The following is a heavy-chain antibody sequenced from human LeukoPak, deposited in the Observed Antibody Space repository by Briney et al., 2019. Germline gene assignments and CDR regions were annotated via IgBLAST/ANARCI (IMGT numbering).Heavy chain of an antibody. Sequence: GGSLRLSCAASGFTFSNYGMSWVRQAPGKGLEWVAFIRYDGSNKYYADSVKGRFTISRDNSKNTLYLQMNSLRAEDTAVYYCAKCLYSSSFYGMDVWGQGTTVTVSS. CDR3: AKCLYSSSFYGMDV. CDR2: IRYDGSNK. V-gene: IGHV3-30*02. CDR1: GFTFSNYG. J-gene: IGHJ6*02. D-gene: IGHD6-13*01.